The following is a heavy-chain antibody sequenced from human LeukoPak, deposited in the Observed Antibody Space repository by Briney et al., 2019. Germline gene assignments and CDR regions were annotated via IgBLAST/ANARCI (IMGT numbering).Heavy chain of an antibody. Sequence: DPGGSLRLSCAASGFTFSDYYVSWIRQAPGKGLEWVSYISSSGSTISYADSVKGRFTISRDNAKNSLYLQMNSLRAEDTAVYYCAREYCSSTSCYLGDYGMDVWGQGTTVTVSS. CDR2: ISSSGSTI. CDR1: GFTFSDYY. V-gene: IGHV3-11*04. CDR3: AREYCSSTSCYLGDYGMDV. D-gene: IGHD2-2*01. J-gene: IGHJ6*02.